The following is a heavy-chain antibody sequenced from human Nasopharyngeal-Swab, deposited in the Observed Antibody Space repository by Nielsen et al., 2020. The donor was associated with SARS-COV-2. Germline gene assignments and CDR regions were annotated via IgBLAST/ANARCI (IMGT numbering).Heavy chain of an antibody. J-gene: IGHJ6*03. CDR3: AVGATGYYYMDV. Sequence: SVKVSCKASGGTFSSYAISWVRQAPGQGLEWMGGIIPIFGTANYTQKFQGRVTITADESTSTAYMELSSLRSEDTAVYYCAVGATGYYYMDVWGKGTTVTVSS. CDR1: GGTFSSYA. V-gene: IGHV1-69*13. D-gene: IGHD1-26*01. CDR2: IIPIFGTA.